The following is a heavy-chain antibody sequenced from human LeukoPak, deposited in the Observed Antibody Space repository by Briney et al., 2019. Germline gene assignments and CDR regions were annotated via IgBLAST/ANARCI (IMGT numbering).Heavy chain of an antibody. J-gene: IGHJ4*02. CDR2: ISSSSSYI. Sequence: GGSLRLSCAASGFTFSSYSMNWVRQAPGKGLEWVSSISSSSSYIYYADSVKGRFTISRDNAKNSLYLQMNSLRAEDTAVYYCAKDPDIVVVPAALIFDYWGQGTLVTVSS. CDR3: AKDPDIVVVPAALIFDY. CDR1: GFTFSSYS. D-gene: IGHD2-2*01. V-gene: IGHV3-21*04.